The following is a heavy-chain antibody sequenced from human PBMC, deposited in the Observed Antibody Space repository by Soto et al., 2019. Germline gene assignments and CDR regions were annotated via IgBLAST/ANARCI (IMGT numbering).Heavy chain of an antibody. V-gene: IGHV1-46*03. J-gene: IGHJ5*02. CDR3: ARDNSRTFPAAPGDKHSDSSGWWLDP. CDR2: INPAGSVT. CDR1: GISFINND. Sequence: GASVKVSCKASGISFINNDVHWVRQAPGQGPEWMGVINPAGSVTVYALKLQDRVTVTRDTSTSTVYMELNSLTSEDTAIYYCARDNSRTFPAAPGDKHSDSSGWWLDPWG. D-gene: IGHD6-13*01.